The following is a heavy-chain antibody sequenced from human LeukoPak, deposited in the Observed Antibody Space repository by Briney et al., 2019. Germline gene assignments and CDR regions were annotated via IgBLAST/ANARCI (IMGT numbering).Heavy chain of an antibody. Sequence: ASVKVSCKASGYTFTGYYMHWVRQAPGQGLEWMGWINPNSGGTNYAQKFQDRVTMTRDTSISTAYMELSGLRSDGTAVYYCGTLLSNGPFDYWGQGSLVTVSS. V-gene: IGHV1-2*02. CDR3: GTLLSNGPFDY. CDR1: GYTFTGYY. J-gene: IGHJ4*02. CDR2: INPNSGGT.